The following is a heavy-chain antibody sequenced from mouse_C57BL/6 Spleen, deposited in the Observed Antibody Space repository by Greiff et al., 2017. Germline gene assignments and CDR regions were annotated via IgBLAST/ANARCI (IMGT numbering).Heavy chain of an antibody. J-gene: IGHJ2*01. D-gene: IGHD1-1*01. CDR1: GYTFTSYW. CDR2: IYPSDSET. Sequence: QVQLQQPGAELVRPGSSVKLSCKASGYTFTSYWMDWVKQRPGQGLEWIGNIYPSDSETHYNQKFKDKATLTVDKSSSTAYMQLSSLTSEDSAVYYWARRCTTVVAPDYWGQGTTLTVSS. V-gene: IGHV1-61*01. CDR3: ARRCTTVVAPDY.